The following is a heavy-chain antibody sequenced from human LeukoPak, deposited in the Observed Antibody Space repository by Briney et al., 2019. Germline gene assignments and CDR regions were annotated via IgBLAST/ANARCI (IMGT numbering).Heavy chain of an antibody. V-gene: IGHV4-34*01. CDR1: GGSFSGYY. CDR3: ARRKVTIFGVVTLYNWFDP. CDR2: INHSGST. D-gene: IGHD3-3*01. Sequence: PSETLSLTCAVYGGSFSGYYWSWIRQPPGRGLEWIGEINHSGSTNYDPSLKSRVTISVDTSKNRFSLKLSSVTAADTAVYYCARRKVTIFGVVTLYNWFDPWGQGTLVTVSS. J-gene: IGHJ5*02.